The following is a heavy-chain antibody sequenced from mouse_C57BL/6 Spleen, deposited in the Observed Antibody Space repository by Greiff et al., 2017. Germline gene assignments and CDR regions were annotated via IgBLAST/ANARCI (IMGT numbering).Heavy chain of an antibody. CDR3: ARDYYGSSGYFDV. D-gene: IGHD1-1*01. J-gene: IGHJ1*03. CDR1: GYAFSSYW. Sequence: VMLVESGAELVKPGASVKISCKASGYAFSSYWMNWVKQRPGKGLEWIGQIYPGDGDTNYNGKFKGKATLTADKSSSTAYMQLSSLTSEDSAVYFCARDYYGSSGYFDVWGTGTTVTVSS. CDR2: IYPGDGDT. V-gene: IGHV1-80*01.